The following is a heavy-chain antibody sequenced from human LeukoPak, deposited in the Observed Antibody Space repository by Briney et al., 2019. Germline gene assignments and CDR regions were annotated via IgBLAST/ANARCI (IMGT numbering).Heavy chain of an antibody. V-gene: IGHV7-4-1*02. CDR2: INTNTGNP. D-gene: IGHD1-26*01. J-gene: IGHJ4*02. Sequence: GASVKVSCKASGYTFTSYAMNWVRQAPGQGLEWVGWINTNTGNPTYAQGFTGRSVFSLDTSVSTAYLQISSLKAEDTAVYYCARDPGFGRGSYYDYWGQGTLVTVSS. CDR1: GYTFTSYA. CDR3: ARDPGFGRGSYYDY.